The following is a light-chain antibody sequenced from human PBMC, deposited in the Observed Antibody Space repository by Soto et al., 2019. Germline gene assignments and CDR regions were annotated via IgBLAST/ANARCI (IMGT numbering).Light chain of an antibody. CDR1: SSDVGGYNY. J-gene: IGLJ1*01. V-gene: IGLV2-14*01. Sequence: QSVLTQPASVSGCPGQSITISCTGTSSDVGGYNYVSWYQQHPGKAPKLMIYEVNNRPSGVSNRFSGSKSGNTASLTISGLRAEDEADYYCSSYTSSSTFVFGSGTKVTVL. CDR3: SSYTSSSTFV. CDR2: EVN.